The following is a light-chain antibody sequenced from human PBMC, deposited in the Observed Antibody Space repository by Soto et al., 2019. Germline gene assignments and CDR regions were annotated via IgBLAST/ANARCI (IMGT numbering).Light chain of an antibody. CDR2: DAS. V-gene: IGKV1-5*01. CDR1: QSISSW. J-gene: IGKJ1*01. CDR3: QQYHSYSET. Sequence: DIQMTQSPSTLSASVGDRVTITCRASQSISSWLAWYQQKPGKAPKLLIYDASSLESGVPSRFSGSGSGTEFTLTIITLQPDDFATYYCQQYHSYSETFGQGTKVEIK.